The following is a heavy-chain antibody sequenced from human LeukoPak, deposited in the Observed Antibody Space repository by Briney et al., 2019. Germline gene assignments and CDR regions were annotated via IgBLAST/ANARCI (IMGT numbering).Heavy chain of an antibody. J-gene: IGHJ5*02. Sequence: GGSLRLSCAASGFTVSSNYMSWVRRAPGKGLEWVSVIYSGGSTYYADSVKGRFTISRHNSKNTLYLQMNSLRAEDTAVYYCARGGGHMGNWFDPWGQGTLVTVSS. CDR3: ARGGGHMGNWFDP. D-gene: IGHD5-18*01. V-gene: IGHV3-53*04. CDR1: GFTVSSNY. CDR2: IYSGGST.